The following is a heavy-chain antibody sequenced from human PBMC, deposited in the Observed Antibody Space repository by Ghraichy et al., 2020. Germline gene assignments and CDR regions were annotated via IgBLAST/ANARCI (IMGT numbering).Heavy chain of an antibody. CDR2: IYTSGST. Sequence: SETLSLTCTVSGGSISSGSYYWSWIRQPAGKGLEWIGRIYTSGSTNYNPSLKSRVTISVDTSKNQFSLKLSSVTAADTAVYYCARDGMTTDYYYYYMDVWGKGTTVTVSS. V-gene: IGHV4-61*02. D-gene: IGHD4-17*01. CDR3: ARDGMTTDYYYYYMDV. J-gene: IGHJ6*03. CDR1: GGSISSGSYY.